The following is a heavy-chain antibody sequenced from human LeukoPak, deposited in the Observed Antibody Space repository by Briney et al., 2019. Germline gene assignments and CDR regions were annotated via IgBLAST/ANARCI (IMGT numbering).Heavy chain of an antibody. CDR1: GYTFTSYG. D-gene: IGHD3-10*01. CDR2: ISAYNGNT. V-gene: IGHV1-18*01. J-gene: IGHJ6*02. Sequence: ASVKVSCKASGYTFTSYGISWVRQAPGQGLEWMGWISAYNGNTNYAQKLQGRLTLTTDTSTSTAYMELRSLRSDDTAVYYCASFGAGYGSGSYYYYGMDVWGQGTTVTVSS. CDR3: ASFGAGYGSGSYYYYGMDV.